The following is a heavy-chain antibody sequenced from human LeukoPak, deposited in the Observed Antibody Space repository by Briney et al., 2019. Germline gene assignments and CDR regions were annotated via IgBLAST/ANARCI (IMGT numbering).Heavy chain of an antibody. J-gene: IGHJ3*01. D-gene: IGHD2-21*01. V-gene: IGHV4-59*01. CDR2: IYYSGTT. Sequence: PSETLSRTGTGSGGSISSYCWSWMRQPPGKGREGSGYIYYSGTTNYNPSLKSRVTISVDTSKPQFSLHFRSVPAADTPVYYCARDRPIHLWPQGTVVPVSS. CDR3: ARDRPIHL. CDR1: GGSISSYC.